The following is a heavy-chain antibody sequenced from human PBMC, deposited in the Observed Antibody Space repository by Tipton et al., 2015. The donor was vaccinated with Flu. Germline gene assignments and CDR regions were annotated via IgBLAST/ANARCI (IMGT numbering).Heavy chain of an antibody. Sequence: TLSLTCSVSGDSIASDYYWGWIRQPPGKGLGWIGNLHHTGNTYYNPSLKSRLTISVDTSKNQFSLKLSSVTAADTAVYYCARHTGDSVRGVIDYWGQGTLVTVSS. J-gene: IGHJ4*02. V-gene: IGHV4-38-2*01. CDR1: GDSIASDYY. CDR2: LHHTGNT. D-gene: IGHD3-10*02. CDR3: ARHTGDSVRGVIDY.